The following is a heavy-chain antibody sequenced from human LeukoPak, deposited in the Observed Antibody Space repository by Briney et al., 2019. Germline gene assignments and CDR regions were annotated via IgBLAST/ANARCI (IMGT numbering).Heavy chain of an antibody. CDR1: GGSLHNYY. CDR2: IDYSGST. CDR3: ARDRALGSGKYYFDY. V-gene: IGHV4-59*01. D-gene: IGHD3-16*01. Sequence: PSETLSLTCTVSGGSLHNYYWSWIRQPPGKGLEWIGYIDYSGSTNYNPSLESRVTISVDTSQNQFSLKLSPVTAADTAVYYCARDRALGSGKYYFDYRGQGTLVTVSA. J-gene: IGHJ4*02.